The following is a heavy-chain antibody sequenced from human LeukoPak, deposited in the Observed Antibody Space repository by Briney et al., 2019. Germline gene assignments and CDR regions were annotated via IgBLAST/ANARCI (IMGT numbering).Heavy chain of an antibody. V-gene: IGHV3-7*01. CDR2: IKQDGSEK. CDR1: GFTFSNYW. CDR3: ARGILEELSVGADY. Sequence: QRGGSLRLSCAASGFTFSNYWMSWVRQAPGKGLEWVANIKQDGSEKYYADSVKGRFTVSRDNAKNTLYLQMNSLRAEDTAVYYCARGILEELSVGADYWGQGTLVTVSP. D-gene: IGHD1-7*01. J-gene: IGHJ4*02.